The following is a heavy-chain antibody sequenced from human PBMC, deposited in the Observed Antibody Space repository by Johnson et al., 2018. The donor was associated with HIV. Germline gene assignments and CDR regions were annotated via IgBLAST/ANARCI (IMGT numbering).Heavy chain of an antibody. J-gene: IGHJ3*02. CDR1: GFTFSDYF. D-gene: IGHD5-18*01. Sequence: QVQLVESGGGLVKPGVSLRLSCTASGFTFSDYFMTWIRQAPGKGLEWVSYISDRGGTIYYADSVKGRFTISRDNSKNTLYLQMNSLRVEDTAVYYCARDRRVGYTTYDAFDIWGQWTMVTVSS. CDR2: ISDRGGTI. CDR3: ARDRRVGYTTYDAFDI. V-gene: IGHV3-11*04.